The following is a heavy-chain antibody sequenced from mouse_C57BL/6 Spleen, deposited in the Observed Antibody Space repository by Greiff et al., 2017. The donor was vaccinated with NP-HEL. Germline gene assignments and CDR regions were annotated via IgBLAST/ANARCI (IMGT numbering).Heavy chain of an antibody. V-gene: IGHV5-6*01. CDR2: ISSGGSYT. CDR1: GFTFSSYG. CDR3: ARISTMITTWYFDV. D-gene: IGHD2-4*01. J-gene: IGHJ1*03. Sequence: EVHLVESGGDLVKPGGSLKLSCAASGFTFSSYGMSWVRQTPDKRLEWVATISSGGSYTYYPDSVKGRFTISRDNAKNTLYLQMSSLKSEDTAMYYCARISTMITTWYFDVWGTGTTVTVSS.